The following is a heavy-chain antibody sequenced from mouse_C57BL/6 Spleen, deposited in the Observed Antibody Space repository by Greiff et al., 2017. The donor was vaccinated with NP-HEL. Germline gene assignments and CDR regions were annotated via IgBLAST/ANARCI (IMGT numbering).Heavy chain of an antibody. CDR1: GFNIKDYY. Sequence: DVKLQESGAELVKPGASVKLSCTASGFNIKDYYMHWVKQRTEQGLEWIGRIDPEDGEPKYAPKFQGKATITADTSSNTAYLQLSSLTSEDTAVYYCARGDYDDYAMDYWGQGTSVTVSS. CDR2: IDPEDGEP. J-gene: IGHJ4*01. D-gene: IGHD2-4*01. V-gene: IGHV14-2*01. CDR3: ARGDYDDYAMDY.